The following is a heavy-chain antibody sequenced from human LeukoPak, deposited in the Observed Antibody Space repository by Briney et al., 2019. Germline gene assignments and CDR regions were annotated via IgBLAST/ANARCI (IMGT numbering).Heavy chain of an antibody. Sequence: GGSLRLSCAASGFTLSSYGMNWVRQAPGKGLERVSPISGSGGRTYYADSVKGRLTISRDNSKKKLYVQMNSLRAEDTAVYYCAKDPYYYDSSGYVRLSPLDYWGQGTLVTVSS. CDR2: ISGSGGRT. CDR3: AKDPYYYDSSGYVRLSPLDY. J-gene: IGHJ4*02. CDR1: GFTLSSYG. D-gene: IGHD3-22*01. V-gene: IGHV3-23*01.